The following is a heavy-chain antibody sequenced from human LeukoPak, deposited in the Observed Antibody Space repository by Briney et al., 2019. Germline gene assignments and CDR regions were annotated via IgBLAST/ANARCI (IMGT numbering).Heavy chain of an antibody. CDR1: GFTVSNNY. D-gene: IGHD3-16*01. CDR3: ARIYVWGSYSPYYFDY. J-gene: IGHJ4*02. V-gene: IGHV3-53*01. Sequence: GGSLRLSCAASGFTVSNNYMSWVRQAPGKGLEWVSVIYSGGSTYYADSVKGRFTISRDNSKNTLYLQMNSLRAEDTAVYYCARIYVWGSYSPYYFDYWGQGILSPSPQ. CDR2: IYSGGST.